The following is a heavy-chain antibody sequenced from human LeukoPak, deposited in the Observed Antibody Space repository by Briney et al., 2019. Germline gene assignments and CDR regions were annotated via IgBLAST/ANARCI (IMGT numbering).Heavy chain of an antibody. V-gene: IGHV3-23*01. Sequence: GGSLRLSCAASGFPLSSHAMSWVRQAPGKGLEWVSATSSSDAGTYYADSVRGRFTISRDNSKNTLYLQMNSLRAEDTAVYYCAKAREDTYYYDSSGYYFATPLDYWGQGTLVTVSS. CDR3: AKAREDTYYYDSSGYYFATPLDY. CDR2: TSSSDAGT. J-gene: IGHJ4*02. CDR1: GFPLSSHA. D-gene: IGHD3-22*01.